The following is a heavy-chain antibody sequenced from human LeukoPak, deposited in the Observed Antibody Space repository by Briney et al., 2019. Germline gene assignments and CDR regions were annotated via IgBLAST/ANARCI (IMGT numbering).Heavy chain of an antibody. CDR3: ARGGAVNGFDI. D-gene: IGHD6-19*01. CDR2: FYHGGST. Sequence: SETLSLTCAVYGGSLSHDYWNWIRQTPGKGLEWIGEFYHGGSTAYNPSLKSRATISIDTSRNHFSLKLSSVTAADTAVYLCARGGAVNGFDIWGQGTRVIVSS. CDR1: GGSLSHDY. J-gene: IGHJ3*02. V-gene: IGHV4-34*01.